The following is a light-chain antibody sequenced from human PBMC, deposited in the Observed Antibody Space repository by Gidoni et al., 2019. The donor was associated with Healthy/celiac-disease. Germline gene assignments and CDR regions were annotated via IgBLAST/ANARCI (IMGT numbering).Light chain of an antibody. CDR2: YAS. V-gene: IGKV6-21*01. CDR3: HQSSSLPNT. Sequence: EIVLTQSPDFQSVTPKEKVTITCRASQSIKYASQSFSGVPSRFSGSGSGTDFTLTINSLEAEDAATYYCHQSSSLPNTFXQXTKLEIK. CDR1: QSI. J-gene: IGKJ2*01.